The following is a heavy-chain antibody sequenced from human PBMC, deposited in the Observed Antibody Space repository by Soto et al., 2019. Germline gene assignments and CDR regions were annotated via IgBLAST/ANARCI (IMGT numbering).Heavy chain of an antibody. CDR3: ARTVVATPYYFDY. V-gene: IGHV3-7*03. J-gene: IGHJ4*02. CDR2: IKEDGSEK. CDR1: GFIFSGYW. Sequence: LRLSCVASGFIFSGYWMGWIRHSPGRGLEWVASIKEDGSEKYYVASVKGRFTVSRDNAKNSLYLQMTSLRAEDTAVYYCARTVVATPYYFDYWGLGTLVTVSS. D-gene: IGHD2-2*01.